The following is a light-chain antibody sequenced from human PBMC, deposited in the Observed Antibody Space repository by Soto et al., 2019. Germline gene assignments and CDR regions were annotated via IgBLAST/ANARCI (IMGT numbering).Light chain of an antibody. Sequence: QSVLTQPASVSGSPGQSITISCTGTSNDVGGYNYVCWYQQHPGKVPKLLIYEVTNRPSGVSNRFSGSKSGNTASLTISGLQAEDEADYYCSSYVSGNTVVFCGGTKLTVL. CDR3: SSYVSGNTVV. CDR1: SNDVGGYNY. CDR2: EVT. V-gene: IGLV2-14*01. J-gene: IGLJ3*02.